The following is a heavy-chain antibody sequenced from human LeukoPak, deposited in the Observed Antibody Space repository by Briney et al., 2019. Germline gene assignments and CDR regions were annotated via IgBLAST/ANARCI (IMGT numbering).Heavy chain of an antibody. CDR3: VRHPQLYFFDN. Sequence: SETLSLTCTASGSSISSYYWSWIRQPPGKGLEWIGYISYSGSTNYNPSLKSRVTISADTSKNQVSLTLSSVTAADTAVYYCVRHPQLYFFDNWGQGTLVTVSS. J-gene: IGHJ4*02. CDR1: GSSISSYY. V-gene: IGHV4-59*08. CDR2: ISYSGST.